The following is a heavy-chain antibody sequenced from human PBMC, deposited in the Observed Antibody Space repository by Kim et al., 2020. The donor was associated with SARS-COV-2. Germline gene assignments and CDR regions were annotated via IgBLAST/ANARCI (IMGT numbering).Heavy chain of an antibody. D-gene: IGHD3-3*01. Sequence: SETLSLTCTVSGGSISSSSYYWGWIRQPPGKGLEWIGSIYYSGSTYYNPSLKSRVTISVDTSKNQFSLKLSSVTAADTAVYYCARSVGFLEWLSFDYWGQGTLVTVSS. V-gene: IGHV4-39*01. CDR1: GGSISSSSYY. CDR2: IYYSGST. CDR3: ARSVGFLEWLSFDY. J-gene: IGHJ4*02.